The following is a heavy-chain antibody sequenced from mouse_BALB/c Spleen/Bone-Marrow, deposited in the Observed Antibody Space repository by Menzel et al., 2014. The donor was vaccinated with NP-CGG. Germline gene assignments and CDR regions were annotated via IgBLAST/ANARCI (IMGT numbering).Heavy chain of an antibody. CDR2: INPDSSTI. CDR3: ARNAYYAMDY. V-gene: IGHV4-1*02. J-gene: IGHJ4*01. Sequence: EVQLVESGGGLVQPGGSLKLPCAASGFDFSRYWMSWVRQAPGKGLEWIGEINPDSSTINYTPSLKDKFIISRDNAKNTLYLQMSKVRSEDTALYYCARNAYYAMDYWGQGTSVTVSS. CDR1: GFDFSRYW.